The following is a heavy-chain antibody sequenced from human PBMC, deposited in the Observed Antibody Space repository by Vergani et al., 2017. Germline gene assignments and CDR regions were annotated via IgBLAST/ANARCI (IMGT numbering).Heavy chain of an antibody. V-gene: IGHV3-30-3*01. CDR3: AKEPGYSSCWEIYYYYYMDV. Sequence: QVQLVESGGGVVQPGRSLRLSCAASGFTFSSYAMHWVRQAPGKGLEWVAVISYDGSNKYYADSVKGRFTISRDNSKNTLYLQMNSLRAEDTAVYYCAKEPGYSSCWEIYYYYYMDVWGKGTTVTVSS. CDR1: GFTFSSYA. D-gene: IGHD6-19*01. J-gene: IGHJ6*03. CDR2: ISYDGSNK.